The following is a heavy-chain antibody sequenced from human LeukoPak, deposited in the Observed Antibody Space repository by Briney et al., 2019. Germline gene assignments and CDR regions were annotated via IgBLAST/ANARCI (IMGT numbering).Heavy chain of an antibody. V-gene: IGHV3-30*01. J-gene: IGHJ6*03. D-gene: IGHD3-10*01. CDR3: AIASITSTYYLYYIDV. CDR2: VSPDGSVK. CDR1: GFTFSSFP. Sequence: GGSLRLSCAASGFTFSSFPMHWVRQAPGKGLEWVVVVSPDGSVKNYVDSVKGRFTISRDNSKNTVYLQMNSLSTEDTAVYYCAIASITSTYYLYYIDVWGKGTTFTVSS.